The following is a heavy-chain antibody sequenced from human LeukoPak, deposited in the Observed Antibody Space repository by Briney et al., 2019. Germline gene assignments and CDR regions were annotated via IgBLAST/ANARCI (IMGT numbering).Heavy chain of an antibody. CDR3: ARDGAGDYGDYGSSVEFDY. J-gene: IGHJ4*02. D-gene: IGHD4-17*01. CDR2: ISAYNGNT. CDR1: GYTFTSYG. Sequence: ASVKVSCKASGYTFTSYGISWVRQAPGQGLEWMGWISAYNGNTNYAQKLQGRVTMTRDTSTSTVYMELSSLRSEDTAVYYCARDGAGDYGDYGSSVEFDYWGQGTLVTVSS. V-gene: IGHV1-18*01.